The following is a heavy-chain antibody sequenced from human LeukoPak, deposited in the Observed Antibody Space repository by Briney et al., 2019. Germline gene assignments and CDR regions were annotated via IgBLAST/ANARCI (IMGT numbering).Heavy chain of an antibody. CDR3: AKEDVGAAPDY. Sequence: PGGSLRLSCAASGFTFSSYSMSWIRKAPGNGLELVSADGAGGGGPYYADSVNGRFTMSRNNSENMLYLQMDSLRVEDTAVYYCAKEDVGAAPDYWGQGTLVTVSS. CDR2: DGAGGGGP. V-gene: IGHV3-23*01. D-gene: IGHD2-15*01. CDR1: GFTFSSYS. J-gene: IGHJ4*02.